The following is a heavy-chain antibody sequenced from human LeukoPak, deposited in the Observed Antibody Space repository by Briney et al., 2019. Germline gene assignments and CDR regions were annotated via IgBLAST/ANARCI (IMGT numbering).Heavy chain of an antibody. CDR2: IIPIFGTA. D-gene: IGHD5-24*01. CDR3: AAGQEMATTSFDY. CDR1: GGTFSSYA. V-gene: IGHV1-69*06. J-gene: IGHJ4*02. Sequence: ASVKVSCKASGGTFSSYAISWVRQAPGQGLEWMGGIIPIFGTANCAQKFQGRVTITADKSTSTAYMELSSLRSEDTAVYYCAAGQEMATTSFDYWGQGTLVTVSS.